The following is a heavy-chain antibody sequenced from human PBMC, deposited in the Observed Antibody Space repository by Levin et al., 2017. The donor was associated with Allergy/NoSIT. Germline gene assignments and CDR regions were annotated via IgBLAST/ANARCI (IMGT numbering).Heavy chain of an antibody. D-gene: IGHD3-3*01. V-gene: IGHV3-11*01. Sequence: PGGSLRLSCAVSGFDLTDYWMTWIRQSPGKGLEWISYISHSGSPRSYADSVRGRFTISKDNVKNSLYLELNNLEFDDTAMYYCARGAKGWELGVSADLWGQGTLVTVSS. CDR2: ISHSGSPR. J-gene: IGHJ5*02. CDR3: ARGAKGWELGVSADL. CDR1: GFDLTDYW.